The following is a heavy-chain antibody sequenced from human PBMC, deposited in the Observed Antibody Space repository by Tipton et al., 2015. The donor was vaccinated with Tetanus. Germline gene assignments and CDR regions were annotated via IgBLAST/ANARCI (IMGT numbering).Heavy chain of an antibody. D-gene: IGHD6-13*01. CDR1: GFTFSSYA. J-gene: IGHJ4*02. Sequence: SLRLSCAASGFTFSSYAMHWVRQAPGKGLEWVAVISYDGSNKYYADSVKGRFTISRDNSKNTLYLQMNSLRAEDTAVYYCASLGAAAGGYWGQGTLVTVSS. CDR3: ASLGAAAGGY. CDR2: ISYDGSNK. V-gene: IGHV3-30*04.